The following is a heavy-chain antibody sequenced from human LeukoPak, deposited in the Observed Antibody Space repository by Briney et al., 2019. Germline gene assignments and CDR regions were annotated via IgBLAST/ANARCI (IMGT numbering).Heavy chain of an antibody. D-gene: IGHD4-17*01. J-gene: IGHJ4*02. CDR3: ARGGDYGDLRYFDY. CDR2: IYYSGIT. V-gene: IGHV4-39*07. Sequence: PSETLSLTCTVSGGSISSSSYYWGWIRQPPGKGLEWIGRIYYSGITYYNPSLKSRVTISVDTSKNQFSLKLSSVTAADTAVYYCARGGDYGDLRYFDYWGQGTLVTVSS. CDR1: GGSISSSSYY.